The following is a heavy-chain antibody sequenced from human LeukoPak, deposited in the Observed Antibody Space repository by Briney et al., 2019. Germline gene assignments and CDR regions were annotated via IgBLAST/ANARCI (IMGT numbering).Heavy chain of an antibody. CDR3: AKDRGSNTPDY. D-gene: IGHD1-26*01. Sequence: GGSPRLSCAASGFTFSNYGMHWVRQAPGKGLEWVALISYHGSNKYYPDSVKGRFTISRDTSKNTLYLQMNSLRAEDTAVYYCAKDRGSNTPDYWGQGTLVIVSS. V-gene: IGHV3-30*18. J-gene: IGHJ4*02. CDR2: ISYHGSNK. CDR1: GFTFSNYG.